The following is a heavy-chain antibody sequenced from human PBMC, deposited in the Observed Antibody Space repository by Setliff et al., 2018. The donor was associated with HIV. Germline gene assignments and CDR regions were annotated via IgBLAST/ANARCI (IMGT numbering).Heavy chain of an antibody. Sequence: GGSLRLSCAASGFTFRSYAMSWVRQAPGKALEWVSGISGSGGTTYYADSVKGRFTISRDNSKNTLYLQMSSLRAEDRAVYYCAKNDHLYYMDVWGKGTTVTVTS. J-gene: IGHJ6*03. CDR2: ISGSGGTT. CDR3: AKNDHLYYMDV. CDR1: GFTFRSYA. V-gene: IGHV3-23*01.